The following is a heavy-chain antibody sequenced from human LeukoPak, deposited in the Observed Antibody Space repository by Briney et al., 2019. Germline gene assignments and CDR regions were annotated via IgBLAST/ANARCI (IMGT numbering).Heavy chain of an antibody. CDR3: ARQRNGYDQPFDY. V-gene: IGHV4-59*08. D-gene: IGHD5-12*01. CDR1: GGSISSYY. J-gene: IGHJ4*02. Sequence: SETLSLTCTVSGGSISSYYWSWIRQPPGKGLEWIGYIYYSGSTNYNPSLKSRVTISVDTSKNQFSLKLNSVTAADTAVYYCARQRNGYDQPFDYWGQGTLVTVSS. CDR2: IYYSGST.